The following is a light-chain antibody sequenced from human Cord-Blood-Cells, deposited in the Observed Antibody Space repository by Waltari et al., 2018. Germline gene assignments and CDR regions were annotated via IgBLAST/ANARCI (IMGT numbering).Light chain of an antibody. Sequence: DIQITQSPSPLSASVGKRVTITCRASQIMSRYFNWYQQKPGKAPKLLIYAASSLQSGDPSRFSGSGSGTDFTLTISSLQPEDFATYYCQQSYSTPVITFGQGTRREIK. J-gene: IGKJ5*01. CDR1: QIMSRY. CDR2: AAS. CDR3: QQSYSTPVIT. V-gene: IGKV1-39*01.